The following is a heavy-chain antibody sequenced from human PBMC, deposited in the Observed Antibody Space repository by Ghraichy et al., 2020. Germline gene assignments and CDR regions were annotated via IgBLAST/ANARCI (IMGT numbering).Heavy chain of an antibody. Sequence: GESLNISCAASGFTFSSYGMTWVRQAPGKGLEWVSGISGSGDAINYLYSVRGRFSISRDNSKNTLYLQMNILRAEDTAVYYCAKDTSAYRSPLDFWGQGTLVTVSS. V-gene: IGHV3-23*01. CDR1: GFTFSSYG. CDR2: ISGSGDAI. J-gene: IGHJ4*02. CDR3: AKDTSAYRSPLDF. D-gene: IGHD6-19*01.